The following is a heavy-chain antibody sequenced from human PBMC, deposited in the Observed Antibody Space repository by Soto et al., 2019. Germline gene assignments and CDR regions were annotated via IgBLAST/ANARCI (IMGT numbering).Heavy chain of an antibody. CDR1: GDSVSNFY. V-gene: IGHV4-59*02. J-gene: IGHJ1*01. Sequence: SETLSLTCNVSGDSVSNFYWSWIRQPPGKGLEWIGNIYHNGGTKYNPSLKSRVTISEDTSENQISLRLSSVTAADTAVYYCARGGVRHTNWGQGTLVTVSS. CDR3: ARGGVRHTN. CDR2: IYHNGGT.